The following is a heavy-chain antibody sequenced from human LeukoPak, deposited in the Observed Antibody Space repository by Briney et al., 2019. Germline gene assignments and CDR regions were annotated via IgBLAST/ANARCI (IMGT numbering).Heavy chain of an antibody. CDR2: ISWNSGSI. J-gene: IGHJ4*02. V-gene: IGHV3-9*03. CDR1: GFTFDDYA. CDR3: AKAAGTKDDYYFDY. Sequence: PGGSLRLSCAASGFTFDDYAMHWVRQAPGKGLEWVSGISWNSGSIGYADSVKGRFTISRDNAKNSLYLQMNSLRAEDMALYYCAKAAGTKDDYYFDYWGQGTLVTVSS. D-gene: IGHD6-19*01.